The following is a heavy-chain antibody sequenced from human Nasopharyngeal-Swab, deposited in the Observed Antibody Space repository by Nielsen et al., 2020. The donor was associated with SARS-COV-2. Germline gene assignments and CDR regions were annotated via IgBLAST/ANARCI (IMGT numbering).Heavy chain of an antibody. CDR1: GYTFISDC. D-gene: IGHD3-3*01. V-gene: IGHV1-46*01. Sequence: ASVKVSCRASGYTFISDCIHWVRQAPGEGLKWMGVISTEGGGARYAQKFQGRVTMTSDASTSTVYMELSSLRSEDTAVYYCARGIGYHEFWSGYIDYWGQGTLVTVSS. CDR3: ARGIGYHEFWSGYIDY. J-gene: IGHJ4*02. CDR2: ISTEGGGA.